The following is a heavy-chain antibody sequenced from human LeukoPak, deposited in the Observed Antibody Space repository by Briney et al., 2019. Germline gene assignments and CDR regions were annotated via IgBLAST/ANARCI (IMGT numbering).Heavy chain of an antibody. V-gene: IGHV1-18*01. J-gene: IGHJ3*02. D-gene: IGHD4/OR15-4a*01. CDR1: GYTFTSYG. CDR3: ARDYLWGFTDAFDI. CDR2: ISAYNGNT. Sequence: ASVKVSCKASGYTFTSYGISWVRQAPGQGLEWMGWISAYNGNTNYAQKLQGRVTMTTDTSTGTAYMELRSLRSDDTAVYYCARDYLWGFTDAFDIWGQGTMVTVSS.